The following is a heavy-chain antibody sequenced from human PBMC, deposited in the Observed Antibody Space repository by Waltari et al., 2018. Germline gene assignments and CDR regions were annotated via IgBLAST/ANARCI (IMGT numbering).Heavy chain of an antibody. V-gene: IGHV4-59*01. CDR2: VYYSGIT. CDR1: GGSIMSYY. Sequence: QVQLQESGPGLVKPSETLSLTCTVSGGSIMSYYWSWLRQSPGKGLEWIGYVYYSGITDYNPSLKSRVIISVDTSKNQFSLRLSSVTAADTAVYYCARGGITSGDFDYWGQGTLVTVSS. D-gene: IGHD3-10*01. J-gene: IGHJ4*02. CDR3: ARGGITSGDFDY.